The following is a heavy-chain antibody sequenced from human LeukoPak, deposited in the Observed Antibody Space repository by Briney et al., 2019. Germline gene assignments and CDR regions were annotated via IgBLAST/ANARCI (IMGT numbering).Heavy chain of an antibody. V-gene: IGHV3-11*05. CDR2: ISSTSIYT. D-gene: IGHD6-13*01. J-gene: IGHJ4*02. CDR3: AREDGYSSSWYSDY. Sequence: GGSLRFSCAASGFTFSDYYMSWIRQAPGKGLEWVSDISSTSIYTNYADSVKGRFTISRDNAKNSLYLQMNSLRAEDTAVYYCAREDGYSSSWYSDYWGQGTLVTVSS. CDR1: GFTFSDYY.